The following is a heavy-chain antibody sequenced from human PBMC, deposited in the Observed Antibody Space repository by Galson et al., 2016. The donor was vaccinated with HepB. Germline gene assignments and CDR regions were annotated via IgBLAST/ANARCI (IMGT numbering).Heavy chain of an antibody. Sequence: SLRLSCAASGLSVGSNYMSWVRQAPGKRLEWVSIIYSGGSTFFADSVKGRFSISRDNSKKTPYLQMNSLRAEDTAVYYCAKAEERQLWFDYFDYWGQGTLVTLSS. CDR1: GLSVGSNY. CDR3: AKAEERQLWFDYFDY. J-gene: IGHJ4*02. CDR2: IYSGGST. V-gene: IGHV3-66*02. D-gene: IGHD5-18*01.